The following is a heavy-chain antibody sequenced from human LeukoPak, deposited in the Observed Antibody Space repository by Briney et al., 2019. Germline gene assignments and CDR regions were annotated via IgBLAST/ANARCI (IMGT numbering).Heavy chain of an antibody. CDR2: IKDDGSEK. Sequence: GGSLRLSCAASGFTFSSYWMSWVRQAPGKGLEWVANIKDDGSEKCYVDSVKGRFTVSRDNAKNSLSLQMNSLRAEDTAVYYCARGMIIDYWGQGTLVTVSS. D-gene: IGHD3-22*01. CDR1: GFTFSSYW. CDR3: ARGMIIDY. J-gene: IGHJ4*02. V-gene: IGHV3-7*01.